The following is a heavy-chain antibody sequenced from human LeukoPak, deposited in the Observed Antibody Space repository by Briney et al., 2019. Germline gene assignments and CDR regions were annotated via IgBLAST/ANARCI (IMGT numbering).Heavy chain of an antibody. CDR2: ISSSSSYT. D-gene: IGHD6-19*01. Sequence: GGSLRLSCAASGFTFSDYYMSWIRQAPGKGLEWVSYISSSSSYTNYADSVKGRFTISRDNSKNTLFLQMNGLRAEDTAVYYCARGLTAVAPFDPWGQGTLVTVSS. V-gene: IGHV3-11*05. J-gene: IGHJ5*02. CDR3: ARGLTAVAPFDP. CDR1: GFTFSDYY.